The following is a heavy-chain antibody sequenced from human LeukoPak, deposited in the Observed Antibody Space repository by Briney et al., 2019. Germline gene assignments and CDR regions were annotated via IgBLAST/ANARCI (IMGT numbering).Heavy chain of an antibody. D-gene: IGHD3-10*01. V-gene: IGHV4-38-2*01. CDR1: GHSITSGYY. Sequence: SETLSLTCAVSGHSITSGYYWGWIRQSPGKGLEWIASISHSGSATSKPSLKSRVDIFLEMSKNQLYLELRSVTAADTAIYYCARLSNYGSGSYYSGGFYYMDVWGKGTTVTVSS. J-gene: IGHJ6*03. CDR3: ARLSNYGSGSYYSGGFYYMDV. CDR2: ISHSGSA.